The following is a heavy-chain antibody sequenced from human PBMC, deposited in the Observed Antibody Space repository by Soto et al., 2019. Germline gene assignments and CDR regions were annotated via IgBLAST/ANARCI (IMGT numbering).Heavy chain of an antibody. J-gene: IGHJ5*02. CDR3: ARDLPYYDFWSAPHDPGFNWFDP. D-gene: IGHD3-3*01. V-gene: IGHV1-18*01. CDR2: ISAYNGNT. CDR1: GYTFTSYG. Sequence: ASVKVSCKASGYTFTSYGISWVRQAPGQGLEWMGWISAYNGNTNYAQKLQGRVTMTTDTSTSTAYMELGSLRSDDTAVDYCARDLPYYDFWSAPHDPGFNWFDPWGQGTLVTVSS.